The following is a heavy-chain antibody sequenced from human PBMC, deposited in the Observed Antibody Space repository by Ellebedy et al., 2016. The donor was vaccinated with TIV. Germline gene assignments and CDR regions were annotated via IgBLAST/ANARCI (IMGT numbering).Heavy chain of an antibody. V-gene: IGHV3-53*01. CDR1: GFTVSSHY. CDR3: ARREGVRGEDY. Sequence: GESLKISCAASGFTVSSHYMSWVRQAPGTGLAWVSVIYRGGSTYYADSVKGRFTISRDNAKRSLYLQMNSLRAEDTAVYYCARREGVRGEDYWGQGTLVTVSS. D-gene: IGHD3-10*01. CDR2: IYRGGST. J-gene: IGHJ4*02.